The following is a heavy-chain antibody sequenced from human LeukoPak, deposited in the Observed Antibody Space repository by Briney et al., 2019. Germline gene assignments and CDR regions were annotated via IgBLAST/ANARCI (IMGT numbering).Heavy chain of an antibody. CDR2: ISGGGGGT. D-gene: IGHD6-19*01. Sequence: GGSLRLSCAASGFTFSSYAMSWVRQAPGKGLEWVSAISGGGGGTCYADSVKGRFTMSRDNSKKTLYLQMNSLRAEDTAVYYCAKSGIPVAGKRDAFDIWGQGTMVTVSS. CDR3: AKSGIPVAGKRDAFDI. V-gene: IGHV3-23*01. J-gene: IGHJ3*02. CDR1: GFTFSSYA.